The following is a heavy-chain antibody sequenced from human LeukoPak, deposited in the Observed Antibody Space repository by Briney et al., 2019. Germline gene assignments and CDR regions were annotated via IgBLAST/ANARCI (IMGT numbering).Heavy chain of an antibody. V-gene: IGHV3-23*01. Sequence: GGSLRLSCAASGFTFSSYAMSWVRQAPGKGLEWVSAISGSGGSTYYADSVKGRFTISRDNSKNTLYLQMNSLRAEDTAVYYCAKVRRYFDWLLWVDYWGQGTLVTVSS. J-gene: IGHJ4*02. CDR2: ISGSGGST. CDR1: GFTFSSYA. D-gene: IGHD3-9*01. CDR3: AKVRRYFDWLLWVDY.